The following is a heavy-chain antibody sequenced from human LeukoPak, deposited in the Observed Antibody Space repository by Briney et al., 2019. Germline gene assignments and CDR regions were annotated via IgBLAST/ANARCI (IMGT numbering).Heavy chain of an antibody. CDR1: GSISSSSYY. D-gene: IGHD3-22*01. V-gene: IGHV4-39*01. CDR3: ARLYYDSSGYYQICYFDY. Sequence: SETLSLTCTVSGSISSSSYYWGWIRQPPGKGLEWIGSIYYSGSTYYNPSLKSRVTISVDTSKNQFSLNLSSVTAADTAVYYCARLYYDSSGYYQICYFDYWGQGTLATVSS. J-gene: IGHJ4*02. CDR2: IYYSGST.